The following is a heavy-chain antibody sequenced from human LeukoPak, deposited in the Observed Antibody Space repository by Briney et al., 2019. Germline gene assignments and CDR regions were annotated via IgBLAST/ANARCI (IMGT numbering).Heavy chain of an antibody. D-gene: IGHD3-22*01. CDR3: TTDDDDSSGYSAY. CDR2: IKSKTDGGTT. Sequence: GGSLRLSCAASGFTFSNAWMSWVRQAPGKGLEWVGGIKSKTDGGTTDYAAAVKGRFTISRDDSKNTLYLQMNSLKTEDTAVYYCTTDDDDSSGYSAYWGQGPLVTVSS. V-gene: IGHV3-15*01. J-gene: IGHJ4*02. CDR1: GFTFSNAW.